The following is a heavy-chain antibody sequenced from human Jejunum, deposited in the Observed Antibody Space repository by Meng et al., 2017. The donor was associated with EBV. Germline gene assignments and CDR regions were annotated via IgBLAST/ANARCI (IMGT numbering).Heavy chain of an antibody. CDR1: GASFTDYS. V-gene: IGHV4-34*01. D-gene: IGHD5-12*01. CDR3: ARLRVDPFDNWFDP. Sequence: HVALQQGCAGLLSPPETLPLTCAVYGASFTDYSWGWIRQPPGKGPQWIGEIDQYGRANNNPSLKSRLTMSVDTSKNQFSLKLNSVTAADTAVYYCARLRVDPFDNWFDPWGQGILVTVSS. J-gene: IGHJ5*02. CDR2: IDQYGRA.